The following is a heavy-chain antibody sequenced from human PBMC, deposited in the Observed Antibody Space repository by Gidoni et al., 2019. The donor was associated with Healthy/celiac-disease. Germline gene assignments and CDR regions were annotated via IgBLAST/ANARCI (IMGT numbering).Heavy chain of an antibody. Sequence: CPASGFTFSSYWMSWVRQAPGKGLEWVANIKQDGSEKYYVDSVKGRYTISRDNAKNSLYLQMNSLRAEETAVYYCARGLDIVGAFDYWGQGTLVTVSS. CDR1: GFTFSSYW. CDR2: IKQDGSEK. V-gene: IGHV3-7*01. J-gene: IGHJ4*02. D-gene: IGHD5-12*01. CDR3: ARGLDIVGAFDY.